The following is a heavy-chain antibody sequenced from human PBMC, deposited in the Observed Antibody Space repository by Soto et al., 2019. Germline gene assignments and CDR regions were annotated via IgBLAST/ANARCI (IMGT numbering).Heavy chain of an antibody. J-gene: IGHJ4*02. Sequence: QVQLVESGGGLVKPGGSLRLSCAASGFTFSDYYMSWIRQAPGKGLEWVSYISSSGSTIYYADSVKGRFTISRDNAKNSLYLQMNSLRGEDTAVYYCARIRSSHVDTAMVGDYWGQGTLVTVSS. V-gene: IGHV3-11*01. CDR2: ISSSGSTI. D-gene: IGHD5-18*01. CDR3: ARIRSSHVDTAMVGDY. CDR1: GFTFSDYY.